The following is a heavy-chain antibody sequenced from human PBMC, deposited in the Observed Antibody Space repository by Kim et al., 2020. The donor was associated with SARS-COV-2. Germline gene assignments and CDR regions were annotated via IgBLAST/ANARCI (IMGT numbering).Heavy chain of an antibody. CDR1: GFTFDDYA. D-gene: IGHD4-17*01. CDR2: ISWNSGSI. J-gene: IGHJ4*02. Sequence: GGSLRLSCAASGFTFDDYAMHWVRQAPGKGLEWVSGISWNSGSIGYADSVKGRFTISRDNAKNSLYLQMNSLRAEDTALYYCAKDTSPFLGPYGDYGHDYWGQGTLVTVSS. CDR3: AKDTSPFLGPYGDYGHDY. V-gene: IGHV3-9*01.